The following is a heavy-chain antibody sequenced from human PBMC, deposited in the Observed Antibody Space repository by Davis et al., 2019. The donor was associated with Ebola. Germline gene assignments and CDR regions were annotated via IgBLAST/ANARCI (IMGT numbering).Heavy chain of an antibody. D-gene: IGHD5-24*01. CDR3: ARDRLSYNYSFDC. J-gene: IGHJ4*02. Sequence: PSETLSLTCTVSGGSISGYYWSWIRQPPGKGLEWVGYISYSGSTNYNPSLKSRVTISVDTSKNHLSLKLSSVTAADAAVYYCARDRLSYNYSFDCWGQGTLVTVSS. V-gene: IGHV4-59*01. CDR1: GGSISGYY. CDR2: ISYSGST.